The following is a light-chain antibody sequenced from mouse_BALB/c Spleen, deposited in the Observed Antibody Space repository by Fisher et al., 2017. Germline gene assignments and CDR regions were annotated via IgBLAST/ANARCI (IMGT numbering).Light chain of an antibody. CDR3: HQYHRSPFT. CDR1: SSVSY. CDR2: DTS. V-gene: IGKV4-55*01. J-gene: IGKJ4*01. Sequence: IVITQSTALMSASPGEKVTMTCSASSSVSYMYWYQQKPGSSPRLLIYDTSNLASGVPARFSGSGSGTSYSLTISSMEAEDAATYYCHQYHRSPFTFGSGTKLEIK.